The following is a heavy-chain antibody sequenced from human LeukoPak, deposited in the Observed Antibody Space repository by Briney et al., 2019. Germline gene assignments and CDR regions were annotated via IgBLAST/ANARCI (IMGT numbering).Heavy chain of an antibody. Sequence: GGSLRLSCAASGFTFSDYYMSWIRQAPGKGLEWVSYISSSGSTIYYADSVKGRFTISRDNAKNSLYLQMNSLRAEDTAVYYCARGRYDFWSGSDQHYFDYWGQGTLVTVSS. D-gene: IGHD3-3*01. CDR3: ARGRYDFWSGSDQHYFDY. V-gene: IGHV3-11*01. CDR2: ISSSGSTI. CDR1: GFTFSDYY. J-gene: IGHJ4*02.